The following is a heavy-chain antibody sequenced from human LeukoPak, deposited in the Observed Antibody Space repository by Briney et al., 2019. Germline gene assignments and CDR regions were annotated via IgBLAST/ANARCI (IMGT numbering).Heavy chain of an antibody. J-gene: IGHJ4*02. Sequence: GSLILSCASSGFTFGSYAMSWVRQAPGKGLEWVSASSGSGANTYYADSVKGRFTISRDNSKNTVYLQMNSLRADDTAVYYCAKGGASRPEFWGQGTLVTVSS. CDR1: GFTFGSYA. CDR2: SSGSGANT. CDR3: AKGGASRPEF. D-gene: IGHD6-6*01. V-gene: IGHV3-23*01.